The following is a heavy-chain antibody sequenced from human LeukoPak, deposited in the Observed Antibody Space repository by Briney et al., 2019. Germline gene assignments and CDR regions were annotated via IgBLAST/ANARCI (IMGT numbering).Heavy chain of an antibody. CDR2: ISYDGSNK. V-gene: IGHV3-30*18. CDR3: AKARSRYSTGWYSFDY. CDR1: GFTFSSYG. J-gene: IGHJ4*02. Sequence: EGSLRLSCAASGFTFSSYGMHWVRQAPGKGLEWVAVISYDGSNKYYADSVKGRFTISRDNSKNTLYLQMNSLRAEDTAVYYCAKARSRYSTGWYSFDYWGQGTLVTVSS. D-gene: IGHD6-19*01.